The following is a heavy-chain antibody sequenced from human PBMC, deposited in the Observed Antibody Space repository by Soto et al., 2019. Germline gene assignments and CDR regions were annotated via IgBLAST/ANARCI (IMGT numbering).Heavy chain of an antibody. J-gene: IGHJ3*02. CDR3: AREKGNDSSHGAFDI. CDR1: GYTFTGYD. D-gene: IGHD3-22*01. CDR2: INPNSGGT. Sequence: ASVKVSCKASGYTFTGYDMHWVRQAPGQGLEWMGWINPNSGGTNYAQKFQGRVTMTRDTSISTAYMELSRLRSDDTAVYYCAREKGNDSSHGAFDIWGQRTMVTVSS. V-gene: IGHV1-2*02.